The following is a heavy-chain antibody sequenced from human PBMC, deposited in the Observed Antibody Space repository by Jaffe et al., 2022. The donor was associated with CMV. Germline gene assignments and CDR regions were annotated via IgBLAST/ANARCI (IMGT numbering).Heavy chain of an antibody. J-gene: IGHJ5*02. CDR2: IYYSGST. V-gene: IGHV4-31*03. D-gene: IGHD4-17*01. CDR3: ARGERTVTTFWFDP. CDR1: GGSISSGGYY. Sequence: QVQLQESGPGLVKPSQTLSLTCTVSGGSISSGGYYWSWIRQHPGKGLEWIGYIYYSGSTYYNPSLKSRVTISVDTSKNQFSLKLSSVTAADTAVYYCARGERTVTTFWFDPWGQGTLVTVSS.